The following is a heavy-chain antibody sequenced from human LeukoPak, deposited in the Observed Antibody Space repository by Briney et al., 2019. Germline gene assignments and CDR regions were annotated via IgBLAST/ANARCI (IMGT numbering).Heavy chain of an antibody. D-gene: IGHD3-22*01. V-gene: IGHV1-2*02. Sequence: GASVKVSCKASGYTFTGYYMHWVRQAPGQGLEWMGWINPNSGGTNYAQKFQGRVTMTRDTSISTAYMELSRLRSDDTAVYYCARAPDPHNYYDTSGYYPLDYWGQGTLVTVSS. CDR1: GYTFTGYY. J-gene: IGHJ4*02. CDR3: ARAPDPHNYYDTSGYYPLDY. CDR2: INPNSGGT.